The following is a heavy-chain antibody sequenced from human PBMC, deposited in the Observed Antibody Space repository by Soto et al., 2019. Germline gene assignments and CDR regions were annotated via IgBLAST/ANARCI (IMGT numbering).Heavy chain of an antibody. V-gene: IGHV1-69*06. Sequence: ASVKVSCKASGGTFSSYAISWVRQAPGQGLEWMGGIIPIFGTANYAQKFQGRVTITADKSTSTAYMELSSLRSEDTAVYYCATLTYSNWFDPWGQGTLVTVSS. J-gene: IGHJ5*02. CDR3: ATLTYSNWFDP. D-gene: IGHD4-4*01. CDR1: GGTFSSYA. CDR2: IIPIFGTA.